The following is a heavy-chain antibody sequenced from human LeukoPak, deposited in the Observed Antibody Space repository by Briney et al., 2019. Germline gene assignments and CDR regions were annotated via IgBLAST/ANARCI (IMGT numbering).Heavy chain of an antibody. CDR1: GASISGSGYY. V-gene: IGHV4-61*02. CDR3: AHVGSSWFDAFDI. J-gene: IGHJ3*02. Sequence: KPSETLSLTCAVSGASISGSGYYWSWIRQPAGKGLEWIGRIYTSGSTNYNPSLKSRVTISVDTSKNQFSLNLSSVTAADTAVYYCAHVGSSWFDAFDIWDQGTMVTVSS. CDR2: IYTSGST. D-gene: IGHD6-13*01.